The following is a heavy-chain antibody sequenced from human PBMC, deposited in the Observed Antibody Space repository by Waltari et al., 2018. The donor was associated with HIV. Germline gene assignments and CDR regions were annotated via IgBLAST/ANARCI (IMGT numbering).Heavy chain of an antibody. CDR3: ARREKMHGGVDIRNWFDP. J-gene: IGHJ5*02. V-gene: IGHV4-59*01. CDR1: GDSISSYY. CDR2: INYTGST. D-gene: IGHD3-16*01. Sequence: QVQLQESGPGLVKPSETLSLICTVSGDSISSYYWNWIRQPPGKGLEWIGHINYTGSTHYNPSCQSRVTIALDTAKNQFSLKRSSVTAADTAVYYCARREKMHGGVDIRNWFDPWGQGTLVTVSS.